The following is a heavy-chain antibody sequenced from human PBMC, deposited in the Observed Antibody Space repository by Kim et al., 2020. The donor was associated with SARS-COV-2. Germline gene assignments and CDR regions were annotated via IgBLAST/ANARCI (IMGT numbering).Heavy chain of an antibody. V-gene: IGHV3-15*01. CDR3: LATGYSSGRMGFDY. D-gene: IGHD6-19*01. CDR2: IKSKTDGGTT. J-gene: IGHJ4*02. CDR1: GFTFSNAW. Sequence: GGSLRLSCAASGFTFSNAWMSWVRQAPGKGLEWVGRIKSKTDGGTTDYAAPVKGRFTISRDDSKNTLYLQMNSLKTEDTAVYYCLATGYSSGRMGFDYWGQGTLVTVSS.